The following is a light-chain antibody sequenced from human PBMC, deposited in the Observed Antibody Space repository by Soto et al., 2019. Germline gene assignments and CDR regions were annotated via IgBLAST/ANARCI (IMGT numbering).Light chain of an antibody. CDR3: SSYTSSSNYV. CDR2: DVS. Sequence: QSVLTQPASVSGSPGQSITTSCTGTSSDVGGYNYVSWYQQHPGKAPKLMIYDVSNRPSGVSNRFSGSKSGNTASLTISGLQAEDEADYYCSSYTSSSNYVFGTGTKVTVL. CDR1: SSDVGGYNY. V-gene: IGLV2-14*01. J-gene: IGLJ1*01.